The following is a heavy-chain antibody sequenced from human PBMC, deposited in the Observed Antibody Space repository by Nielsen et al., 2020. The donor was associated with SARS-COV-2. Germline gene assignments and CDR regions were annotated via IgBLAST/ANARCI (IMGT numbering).Heavy chain of an antibody. D-gene: IGHD6-19*01. V-gene: IGHV4-39*07. Sequence: ETLSLTCTVSGGSISSSSYYWGWIRQPPGKGLEWIGSIYYSGSTYYNPSLKSRVTISVDTSKNQFSLKLSSVTAADTAVYYCARANPQWLVVGYWGQGTLVTVSS. J-gene: IGHJ4*02. CDR1: GGSISSSSYY. CDR2: IYYSGST. CDR3: ARANPQWLVVGY.